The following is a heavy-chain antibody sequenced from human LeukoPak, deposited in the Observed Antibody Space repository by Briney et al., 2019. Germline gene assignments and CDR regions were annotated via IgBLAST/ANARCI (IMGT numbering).Heavy chain of an antibody. Sequence: GGSLRLSCAASGFSFSNYSVNWVRQAPGKGLEWVSSISYSSSYIYYADSVKGRFTISRDNAKNSLYLQMNSLRAEDTALYYCAKDIHMASFGMDVWGQGTTVTVSS. CDR1: GFSFSNYS. D-gene: IGHD2-21*01. CDR2: ISYSSSYI. CDR3: AKDIHMASFGMDV. J-gene: IGHJ6*02. V-gene: IGHV3-21*04.